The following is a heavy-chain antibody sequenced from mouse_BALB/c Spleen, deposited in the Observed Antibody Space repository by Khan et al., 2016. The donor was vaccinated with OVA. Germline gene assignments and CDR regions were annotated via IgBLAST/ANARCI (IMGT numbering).Heavy chain of an antibody. CDR1: GFTFSSFG. J-gene: IGHJ3*01. V-gene: IGHV5-17*02. D-gene: IGHD2-12*01. CDR2: IGSDSSTI. CDR3: ASSRYLSYFAS. Sequence: EVELVESGGGLVQPGASRKLSCTASGFTFSSFGMHWVRQAPEKGLEWVAYIGSDSSTIYYADTVKDRATMSRDNSTNTLHLQLTSLKSEDADVYYCASSRYLSYFASWGQGTMVTVSA.